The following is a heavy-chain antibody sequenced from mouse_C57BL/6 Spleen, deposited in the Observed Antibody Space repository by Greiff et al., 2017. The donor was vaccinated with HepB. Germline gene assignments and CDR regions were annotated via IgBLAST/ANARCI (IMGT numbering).Heavy chain of an antibody. D-gene: IGHD1-1*01. CDR3: ARSNYYGSSYAMYY. V-gene: IGHV1-80*01. J-gene: IGHJ4*01. Sequence: QVQLQQSGAELVKPGASVKISCKASGYAFSSYWMNWVKQRPGKGLEWIGQIYPGDGDTNYNGKFKGKATLTADKSSSTAYMQLSSLTSEDSAVYFCARSNYYGSSYAMYYWGQGTSVTVSS. CDR1: GYAFSSYW. CDR2: IYPGDGDT.